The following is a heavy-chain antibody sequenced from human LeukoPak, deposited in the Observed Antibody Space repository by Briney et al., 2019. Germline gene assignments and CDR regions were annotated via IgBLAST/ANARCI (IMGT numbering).Heavy chain of an antibody. Sequence: SCAASGFTFSSYAISWVRQAPGQGLEWMGGIIPIFGTANYAQKFQGRVTITADKSTSTAYMELSSLRSEDTAVYYCARDSGAAAGTEYFDYWGQGTLVTVSS. V-gene: IGHV1-69*06. CDR2: IIPIFGTA. J-gene: IGHJ4*02. CDR1: GFTFSSYA. D-gene: IGHD6-13*01. CDR3: ARDSGAAAGTEYFDY.